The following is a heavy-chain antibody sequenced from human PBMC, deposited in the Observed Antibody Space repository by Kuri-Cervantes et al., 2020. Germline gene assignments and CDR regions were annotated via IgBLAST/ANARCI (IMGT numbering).Heavy chain of an antibody. CDR3: ASDYGGANPKDGFDP. V-gene: IGHV1-69*13. D-gene: IGHD4-23*01. CDR1: GGTFSSYA. J-gene: IGHJ5*02. CDR2: IIPIFGTA. Sequence: SVKVSCKASGGTFSSYAISWVRQAPGQGLEWMGGIIPIFGTANYAQKFQGRVTITADESTSTAYMELSSLRSDDTAVYYCASDYGGANPKDGFDPWGQGTLVTVSS.